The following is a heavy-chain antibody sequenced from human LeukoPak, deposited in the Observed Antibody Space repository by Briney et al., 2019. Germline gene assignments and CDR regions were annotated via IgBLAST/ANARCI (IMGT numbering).Heavy chain of an antibody. CDR2: SSTSSSYI. CDR3: ARDEATMVRGHDY. V-gene: IGHV3-21*01. D-gene: IGHD3-10*01. CDR1: GFTFSRHS. Sequence: KSGGSLRLSCAASGFTFSRHSMNWVRQAPGKGLEWVSSSSTSSSYIYYADSVKGRFTISRDNAKNSLYLQMNSLRAEDTAVYYCARDEATMVRGHDYWGQGTLVTVSS. J-gene: IGHJ4*02.